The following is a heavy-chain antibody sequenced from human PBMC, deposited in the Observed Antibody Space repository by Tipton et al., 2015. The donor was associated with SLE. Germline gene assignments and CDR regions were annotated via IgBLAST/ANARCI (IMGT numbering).Heavy chain of an antibody. CDR2: IFYSGST. CDR3: ASGYVLDY. D-gene: IGHD5-12*01. J-gene: IGHJ4*02. V-gene: IGHV4-59*01. Sequence: TLSLTCAVYGGSFSGYYWSWIRQPPGKGLEWIGYIFYSGSTSYNPSLKSRVTMSLDTSKTHFSLNLSSVTAADTAVYYCASGYVLDYWGQGTLVTVSS. CDR1: GGSFSGYY.